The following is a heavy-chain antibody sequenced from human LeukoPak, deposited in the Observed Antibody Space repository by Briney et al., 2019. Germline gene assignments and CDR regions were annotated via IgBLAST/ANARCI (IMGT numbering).Heavy chain of an antibody. J-gene: IGHJ4*02. D-gene: IGHD6-19*01. CDR1: GFTFSNCA. Sequence: GGSLRLSCAASGFTFSNCAMNWVRQAPGKGLEWIGFISGGTTEYAASVKGRFTISRDDSTSIAYLQMNSLTTEDTAVYYCSRGSGWLSVYWGQGTLVTVSS. CDR2: ISGGTT. V-gene: IGHV3-49*04. CDR3: SRGSGWLSVY.